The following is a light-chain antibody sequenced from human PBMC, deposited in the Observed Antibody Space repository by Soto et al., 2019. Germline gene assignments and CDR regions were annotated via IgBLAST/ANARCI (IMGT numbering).Light chain of an antibody. V-gene: IGKV3-20*01. J-gene: IGKJ4*01. CDR1: QSVRSNY. CDR3: QQYGSSPLT. CDR2: DAS. Sequence: EIVLTQSPGTLSLSPGERATLSCRASQSVRSNYLAWNQQKPGQAPRFLIYDASNKATGIPDRFSGSGSGTDFTLTISRLEPEDFAVYYCQQYGSSPLTFGGGTKVDIK.